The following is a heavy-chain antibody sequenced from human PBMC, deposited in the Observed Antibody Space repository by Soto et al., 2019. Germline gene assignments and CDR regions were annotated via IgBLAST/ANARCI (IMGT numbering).Heavy chain of an antibody. CDR3: ARDYSYQRAMDV. Sequence: GSLRLSCAASGFTFSNFAMYWVRQAPGKGLEWVTVISYDGSHKYYADSVKGRFTISRGNSKNTLYLQMNNLRAEDSAVYFCARDYSYQRAMDVWGQGTTVTVSS. CDR2: ISYDGSHK. CDR1: GFTFSNFA. J-gene: IGHJ6*02. V-gene: IGHV3-30-3*01. D-gene: IGHD2-15*01.